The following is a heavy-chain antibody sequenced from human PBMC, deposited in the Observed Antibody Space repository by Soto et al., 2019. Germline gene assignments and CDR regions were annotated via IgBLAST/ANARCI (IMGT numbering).Heavy chain of an antibody. CDR1: GDSISNSNYN. D-gene: IGHD3-9*01. J-gene: IGHJ4*02. CDR2: IYSSGSA. Sequence: LQLQESGPGLAKPSETLSLTCTVSGDSISNSNYNWGWIRQAPGKRLEWIGSIYSSGSAYYNPSLKSRVTISEDTSKNQFSLKLSSVTAADTAVYYCARRYDILTGYFGFFDYWGRGTLVAVSP. CDR3: ARRYDILTGYFGFFDY. V-gene: IGHV4-39*01.